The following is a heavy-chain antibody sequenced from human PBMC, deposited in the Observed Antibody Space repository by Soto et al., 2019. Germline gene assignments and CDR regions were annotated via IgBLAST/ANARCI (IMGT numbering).Heavy chain of an antibody. CDR1: GFTFSSYC. CDR3: AKDSGSVVAAQGGATRSYYSVMDV. J-gene: IGHJ6*02. CDR2: ISYDGSNN. V-gene: IGHV3-30*18. Sequence: QVQLVESGGGVVQPGRSLRLSCAASGFTFSSYCMHWVRQAPGKGLEWVAVISYDGSNNYYADSVKGRFTISRDNYKNTLHLQMNSLGAEDTSVYYCAKDSGSVVAAQGGATRSYYSVMDVWGQGNTVNAPS. D-gene: IGHD2-15*01.